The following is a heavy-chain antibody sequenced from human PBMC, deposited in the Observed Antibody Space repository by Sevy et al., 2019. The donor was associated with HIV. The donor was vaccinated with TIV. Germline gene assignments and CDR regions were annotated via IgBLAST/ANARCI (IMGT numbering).Heavy chain of an antibody. Sequence: GGSLRLSCAASGFSVSDNYMSWVRQTPGKRLEWVSVIYIGDSTFYADSVKDRFTISRDNSKNTLFLQMNSLRDEDTAVYYCASGLLRYFFDYWGQGTLVTVSS. CDR3: ASGLLRYFFDY. CDR1: GFSVSDNY. D-gene: IGHD3-22*01. CDR2: IYIGDST. J-gene: IGHJ4*02. V-gene: IGHV3-53*01.